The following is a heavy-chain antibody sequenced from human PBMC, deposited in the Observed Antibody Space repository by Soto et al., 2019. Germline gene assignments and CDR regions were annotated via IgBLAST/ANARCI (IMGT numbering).Heavy chain of an antibody. CDR1: GFTFSTYG. Sequence: GGSLRLSCAASGFTFSTYGMHWVRQIPGKGLQWVAIIWYDGSIKYYADSVKGRFTISRDNSKNTLYLQMNSLRDEDTAVYYCARIDCTGNNCNPYYHYGMDVWGQGTTVTVSS. J-gene: IGHJ6*02. V-gene: IGHV3-33*01. CDR3: ARIDCTGNNCNPYYHYGMDV. D-gene: IGHD2-8*02. CDR2: IWYDGSIK.